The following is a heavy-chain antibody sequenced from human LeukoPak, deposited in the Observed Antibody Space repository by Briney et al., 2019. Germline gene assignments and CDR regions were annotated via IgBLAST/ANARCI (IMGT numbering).Heavy chain of an antibody. CDR1: GFTFDDYA. CDR3: AKDSLAAAGNFDY. Sequence: PGGSLRLSCAASGFTFDDYAMHWVRQGPGKGLEWVSLISGDGGSKYYADSVKGRFTISRDNGKNSLYLQMNSLTTEDTALYYCAKDSLAAAGNFDYWGQGTLVTVSS. J-gene: IGHJ4*02. CDR2: ISGDGGSK. D-gene: IGHD6-13*01. V-gene: IGHV3-43*02.